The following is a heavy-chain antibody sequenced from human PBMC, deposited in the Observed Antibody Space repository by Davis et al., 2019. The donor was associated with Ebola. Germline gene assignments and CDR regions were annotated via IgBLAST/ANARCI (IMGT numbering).Heavy chain of an antibody. CDR2: ISGSGGST. J-gene: IGHJ3*02. CDR3: AKGGIPIAVAEKGAFDI. Sequence: GESLKISCAASGFTFSSYAMHWVRQAPGKGLEWVSAISGSGGSTYYADSVKGRFTISRDNSKNTLYLQMNSLRAEDTAVYYCAKGGIPIAVAEKGAFDIWGQGTMVTVSS. D-gene: IGHD6-19*01. CDR1: GFTFSSYA. V-gene: IGHV3-23*01.